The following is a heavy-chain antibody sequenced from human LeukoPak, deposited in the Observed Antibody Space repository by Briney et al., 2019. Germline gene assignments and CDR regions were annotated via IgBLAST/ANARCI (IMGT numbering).Heavy chain of an antibody. CDR2: IYSSGST. CDR1: GDSITSYY. J-gene: IGHJ5*02. D-gene: IGHD3-3*01. Sequence: PSETLSLTCTVSGDSITSYYWSWIRQPAGKGLEWIGRIYSSGSTKFDPSLKGRVTLSVDTSTNQFSLKLSSVTAADTAVYYCAREGYDFWSGYYFWFDPWGQGTLVTVSS. V-gene: IGHV4-4*07. CDR3: AREGYDFWSGYYFWFDP.